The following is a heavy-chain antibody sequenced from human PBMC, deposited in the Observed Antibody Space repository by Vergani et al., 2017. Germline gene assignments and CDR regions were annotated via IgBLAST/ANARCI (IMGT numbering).Heavy chain of an antibody. V-gene: IGHV4-34*01. CDR3: ARDSSGLYYMDV. D-gene: IGHD6-19*01. CDR2: INHSVST. J-gene: IGHJ6*03. CDR1: GVSFSGYY. Sequence: QVQLQQLGAGLLKPSETLSLTCAVYGVSFSGYYWSCIRQPPGKGLEWIVEINHSVSTNYNPSLKSRFTISVDTSKNQFSLKLSSVTAADTAVYYCARDSSGLYYMDVWGKGTTVTVSS.